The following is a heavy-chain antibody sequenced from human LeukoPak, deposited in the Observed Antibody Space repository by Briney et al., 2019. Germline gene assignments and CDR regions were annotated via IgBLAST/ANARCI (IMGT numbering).Heavy chain of an antibody. CDR1: GFTFTSYA. V-gene: IGHV3-74*01. CDR3: ARDFYYYDSSGYLDY. CDR2: INGDGSST. J-gene: IGHJ4*02. D-gene: IGHD3-22*01. Sequence: GGSLRLSCAASGFTFTSYAMSWVRQAPGKGLVWVSRINGDGSSTSYADSVKGRFTISRDNAKNTLYLQMNSLRAEDTAVYYCARDFYYYDSSGYLDYWGQGTLVTVSS.